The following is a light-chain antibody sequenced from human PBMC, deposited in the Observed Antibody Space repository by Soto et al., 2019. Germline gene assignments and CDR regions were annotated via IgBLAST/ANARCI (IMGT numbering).Light chain of an antibody. CDR1: QSISRT. V-gene: IGKV3-15*01. J-gene: IGKJ4*01. CDR2: GAS. Sequence: EILMTQSPATLSVSPGEGLTLSCRASQSISRTLAWYQQRPGQAPRLLIYGASSRATGVPARFSGSGSGTEFTPTISSLQSEDFAVYYCQQYNDWPLTFGGGTKVDIK. CDR3: QQYNDWPLT.